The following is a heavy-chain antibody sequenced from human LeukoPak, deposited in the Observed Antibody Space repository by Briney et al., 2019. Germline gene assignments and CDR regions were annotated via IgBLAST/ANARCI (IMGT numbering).Heavy chain of an antibody. J-gene: IGHJ4*02. D-gene: IGHD6-19*01. CDR2: ISSSGSTI. CDR1: GLTVSSNC. V-gene: IGHV3-11*01. CDR3: ARNRRGQWLVLDYFDY. Sequence: PGGSLRLSCAASGLTVSSNCMSWVRQAPGKGLEWVSYISSSGSTIYYADSVKGRFTISRDNAKNSLYLQMNSLRAEDTAVYYCARNRRGQWLVLDYFDYWGQGTLVTVSS.